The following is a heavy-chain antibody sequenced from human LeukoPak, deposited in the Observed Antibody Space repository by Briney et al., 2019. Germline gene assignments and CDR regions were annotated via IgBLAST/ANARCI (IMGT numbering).Heavy chain of an antibody. Sequence: GGSLRLSCTASGFIFSNHAMAWVRQAPGKGLEWVSRISGSGGSTTYADFVKGRFTIPRDNSRNTLYLQMNSLSAEDTAVYYCARTYGDYQPFDYWGQGTLVTVSS. CDR2: ISGSGGST. CDR3: ARTYGDYQPFDY. J-gene: IGHJ4*02. V-gene: IGHV3-23*01. D-gene: IGHD4-17*01. CDR1: GFIFSNHA.